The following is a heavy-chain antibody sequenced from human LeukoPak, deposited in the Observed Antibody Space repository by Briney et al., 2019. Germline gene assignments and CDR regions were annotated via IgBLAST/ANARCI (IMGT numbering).Heavy chain of an antibody. J-gene: IGHJ4*02. CDR1: GFSFSSYW. CDR3: ISDHTGHDDY. D-gene: IGHD1-1*01. CDR2: INIDGSTT. Sequence: GGSLRLSCAASGFSFSSYWMHWVRQAPGKGLVWVSRINIDGSTTTYADSVTGRFTISRDNAKNTLSLQMNSLRADDTAVYYCISDHTGHDDYWGQGTLVTVSS. V-gene: IGHV3-74*01.